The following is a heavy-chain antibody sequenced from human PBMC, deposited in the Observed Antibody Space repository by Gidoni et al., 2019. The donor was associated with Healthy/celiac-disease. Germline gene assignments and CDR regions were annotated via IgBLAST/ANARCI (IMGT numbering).Heavy chain of an antibody. CDR3: AQGSGRFLEWLANPPFWFDP. CDR2: ISYDGSNK. D-gene: IGHD3-3*01. CDR1: GFTFSSYA. Sequence: QVQLVESGGGVVQPGRSLRLSCAASGFTFSSYAMHWVRQAPGKGLEWVAVISYDGSNKYYADSVKGRFTISRDNSKNTLYLQMNSLRAEDTAVYYCAQGSGRFLEWLANPPFWFDPWGQGTLVTVSS. V-gene: IGHV3-30-3*02. J-gene: IGHJ5*02.